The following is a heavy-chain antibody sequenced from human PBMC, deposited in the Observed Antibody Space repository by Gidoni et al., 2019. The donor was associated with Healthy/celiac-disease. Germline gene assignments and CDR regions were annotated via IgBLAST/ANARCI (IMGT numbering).Heavy chain of an antibody. CDR1: GFTFSSYG. CDR2: IWYDGSNK. D-gene: IGHD3-22*01. V-gene: IGHV3-33*08. J-gene: IGHJ4*02. Sequence: QVQLVESGGGVVQPGRSLRLSCAASGFTFSSYGMQWVRQAPGKGLEWVAVIWYDGSNKYYADSVKGRFTISRDNSKNTLYLQMNSLRAEDTAVYYCARENSVVITGDYWGQGTLVTVSS. CDR3: ARENSVVITGDY.